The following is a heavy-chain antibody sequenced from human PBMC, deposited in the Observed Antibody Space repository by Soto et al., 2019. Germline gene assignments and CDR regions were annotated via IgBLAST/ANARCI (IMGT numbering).Heavy chain of an antibody. D-gene: IGHD3-10*01. CDR3: ARYGRIPWLGESAGN. Sequence: EVRVVESGGDLVQPGGSLRLSCAVSGFSFSTHWMTWVRQAPGKGLEWVATIKQDGSEKYYVDSVKGRFTISRDNAKNSLYLQMNSLRAEDTAVYYCARYGRIPWLGESAGNGGQGTLVTVSS. J-gene: IGHJ4*02. V-gene: IGHV3-7*04. CDR2: IKQDGSEK. CDR1: GFSFSTHW.